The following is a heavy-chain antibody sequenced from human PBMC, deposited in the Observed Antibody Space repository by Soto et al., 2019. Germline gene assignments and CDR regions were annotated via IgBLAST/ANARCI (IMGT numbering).Heavy chain of an antibody. D-gene: IGHD1-26*01. CDR3: ARGFGSGTYSGLVWDH. V-gene: IGHV3-66*01. Sequence: EVQLVESGGTLVQPGGSLRLSCEASGFIVSSKYMSWVRQAPGKGLEWVSVIRTDGTTNYADSVKGRFTISRDNSKNTVYLQLNSLRVEDTAVYHCARGFGSGTYSGLVWDHWGQGALVTVSS. J-gene: IGHJ4*02. CDR2: IRTDGTT. CDR1: GFIVSSKY.